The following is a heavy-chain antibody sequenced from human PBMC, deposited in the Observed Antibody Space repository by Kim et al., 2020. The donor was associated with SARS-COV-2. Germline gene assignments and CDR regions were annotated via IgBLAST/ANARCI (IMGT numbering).Heavy chain of an antibody. CDR2: IVVGSGNT. CDR3: AAPLLVTKWWFDP. Sequence: SVKVSCKASGFTFTSSAVQWVRQARGQRLEWIGWIVVGSGNTNYAQKFQERVTITRDMSTSTAYMELSSLRSEDTAVYYCAAPLLVTKWWFDPWGQGTLVTVSS. J-gene: IGHJ5*02. V-gene: IGHV1-58*01. D-gene: IGHD2-8*01. CDR1: GFTFTSSA.